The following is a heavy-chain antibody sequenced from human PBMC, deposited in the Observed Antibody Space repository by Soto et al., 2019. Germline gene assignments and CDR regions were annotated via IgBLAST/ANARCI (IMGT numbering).Heavy chain of an antibody. D-gene: IGHD6-13*01. J-gene: IGHJ5*02. CDR1: GFSITTSGVG. CDR3: VYRQEYSGSWYSGWFDP. V-gene: IGHV2-5*02. CDR2: IYWDDDK. Sequence: QITLKESGPPLVIPAQTLTLTCTFSGFSITTSGVGVGWIRQPPGKALEWLALIYWDDDKRYNPSLKTRLTITKDTSKNQVVLTVTNMYPVDTATYYCVYRQEYSGSWYSGWFDPWGQGTLVTVSS.